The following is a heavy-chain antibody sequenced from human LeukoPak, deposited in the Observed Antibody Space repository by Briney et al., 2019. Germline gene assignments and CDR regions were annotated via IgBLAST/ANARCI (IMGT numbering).Heavy chain of an antibody. D-gene: IGHD6-13*01. CDR3: ARFSSIAAAFDY. CDR1: GGSISNY. Sequence: SETLSLTCTVSGGSISNYWSWIRQPAGKGLEWIGRIYTSVTTHYNPSLTRRVTMSVDTYKNQFSLNLSSVTAADTAVYYCARFSSIAAAFDYWGLGTLVSVFS. J-gene: IGHJ4*02. CDR2: IYTSVTT. V-gene: IGHV4-4*07.